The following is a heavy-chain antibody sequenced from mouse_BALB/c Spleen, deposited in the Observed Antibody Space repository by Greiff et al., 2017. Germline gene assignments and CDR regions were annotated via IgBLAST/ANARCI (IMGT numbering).Heavy chain of an antibody. V-gene: IGHV5-12-1*01. CDR2: ISSGGGST. CDR3: ARDTTYYRYDYAMDY. CDR1: GFAFSSYD. J-gene: IGHJ4*01. D-gene: IGHD2-14*01. Sequence: EVQLVESGGGLVKPGGSLKLSCAASGFAFSSYDMSWVRQTPEKRLEWVAYISSGGGSTYYPDTVKGRFTISRDNAKNTLYLQMSSLKSEDTAMYYCARDTTYYRYDYAMDYWGQGTSVTVSS.